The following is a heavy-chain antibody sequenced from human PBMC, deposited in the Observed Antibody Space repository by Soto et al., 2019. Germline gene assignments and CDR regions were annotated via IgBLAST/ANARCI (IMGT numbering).Heavy chain of an antibody. D-gene: IGHD4-17*01. CDR2: LSGGGSNT. Sequence: GGSLRLSCAASGFSFSTYSMAWVRQTPGKGLAWVSGLSGGGSNTFYADSVQGRFTISVDNSKNTVYLQMNSLRVEDTAVYYCARWDGYGDVWGQGTLVTVSS. V-gene: IGHV3-23*01. J-gene: IGHJ4*02. CDR3: ARWDGYGDV. CDR1: GFSFSTYS.